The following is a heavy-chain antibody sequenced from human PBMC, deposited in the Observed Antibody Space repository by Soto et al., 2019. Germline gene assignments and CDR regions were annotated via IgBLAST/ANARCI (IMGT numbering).Heavy chain of an antibody. V-gene: IGHV4-30-4*01. CDR2: IYYSGST. J-gene: IGHJ4*02. CDR3: ARCNDYGGNPPGYFDY. D-gene: IGHD4-17*01. CDR1: GGSISSGDYY. Sequence: SETLSLTCTVSGGSISSGDYYWSWIRQPPGKGLEWIGYIYYSGSTYYNSSLKSRVTISVDTSKNQFSLKLSSVTAADTAVYYCARCNDYGGNPPGYFDYWGQGTLVTVSS.